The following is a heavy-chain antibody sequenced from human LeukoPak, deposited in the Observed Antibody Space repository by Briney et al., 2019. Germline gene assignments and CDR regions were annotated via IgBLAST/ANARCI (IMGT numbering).Heavy chain of an antibody. CDR2: VSDGGGRT. V-gene: IGHV3-23*01. D-gene: IGHD6-13*01. CDR1: GFTFSTNA. Sequence: GGSLRLSCGASGFTFSTNAMSWVRQAPGKGLEWVSGVSDGGGRTFYAEPVKGRFTVSRDNSKNTLYLRMNSLRAEDTAIYYCTKNQILDDSGSWYAFWGQGTLVTVSS. J-gene: IGHJ4*02. CDR3: TKNQILDDSGSWYAF.